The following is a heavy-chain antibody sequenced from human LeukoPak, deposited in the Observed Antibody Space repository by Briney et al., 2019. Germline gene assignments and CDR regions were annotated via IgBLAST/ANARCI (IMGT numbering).Heavy chain of an antibody. V-gene: IGHV1-69*13. J-gene: IGHJ4*02. D-gene: IGHD3-10*01. CDR2: IIPIFGTA. CDR1: GGTFSSYA. CDR3: ARGFTYGSGFDY. Sequence: SVKVSCKASGGTFSSYAISWVRQAPGQGLEWMGGIIPIFGTANYAQKFQGRVTITADESTSTAYMELSSLRSEDTAVCYCARGFTYGSGFDYWGQGTLVTVSS.